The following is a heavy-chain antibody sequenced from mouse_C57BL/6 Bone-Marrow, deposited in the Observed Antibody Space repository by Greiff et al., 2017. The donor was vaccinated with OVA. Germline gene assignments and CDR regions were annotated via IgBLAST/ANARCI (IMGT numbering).Heavy chain of an antibody. CDR1: GYSITSGYY. Sequence: EVKLQESGPGLVKPSQSLSLTCSVTGYSITSGYYWNWIRQFPGNKLEWMGYIRYDGSNNYNPSLKNRISITRDTSKNQFFLKLNSVTTEDTATYDCARVYGSSYGWYFDVWGTGTTVTVSS. D-gene: IGHD1-1*01. CDR3: ARVYGSSYGWYFDV. CDR2: IRYDGSN. J-gene: IGHJ1*03. V-gene: IGHV3-6*01.